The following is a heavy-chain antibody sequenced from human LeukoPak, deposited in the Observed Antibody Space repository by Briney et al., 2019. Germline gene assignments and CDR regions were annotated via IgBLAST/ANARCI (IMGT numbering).Heavy chain of an antibody. V-gene: IGHV3-21*01. CDR2: ISSTSNYI. D-gene: IGHD1-26*01. J-gene: IGHJ4*02. Sequence: PGGSLRLSCAASGFTFSSYNMNWVRQAPGKGLEWVSSISSTSNYIYYADSVKGRFTISRDNAKNSLYLQMNSLRAEDTAVYYCARVTSFLVGATPDYWGQGTLVTVSS. CDR1: GFTFSSYN. CDR3: ARVTSFLVGATPDY.